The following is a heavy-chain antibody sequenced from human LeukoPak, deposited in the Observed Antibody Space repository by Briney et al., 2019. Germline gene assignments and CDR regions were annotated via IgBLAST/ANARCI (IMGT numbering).Heavy chain of an antibody. CDR1: GFTFSSYA. CDR3: AKSTRRIPAATMGFDY. CDR2: ISGSGGST. V-gene: IGHV3-23*01. D-gene: IGHD2-2*01. Sequence: PGGSLRLSCAASGFTFSSYAMSWVRRAPGKGLEWVSAISGSGGSTYYADSVKGRFTISRDNSKNTLYLQMNSLRAEDTAVYYCAKSTRRIPAATMGFDYWGQGTLVTVSS. J-gene: IGHJ4*02.